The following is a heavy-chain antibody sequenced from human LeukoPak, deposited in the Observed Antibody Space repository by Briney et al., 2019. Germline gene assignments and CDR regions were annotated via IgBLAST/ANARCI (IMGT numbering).Heavy chain of an antibody. D-gene: IGHD4-17*01. Sequence: SETLSLTCAVYGESFSGYYWSWIRQPPGKGLEWIGEINHSESTNYNPSLKSRVTISVDTSKNQFSLKMTSVTAADTAVYYCATLRSGHYYYSMDVWGKGTTVTVSS. J-gene: IGHJ6*04. CDR2: INHSEST. CDR3: ATLRSGHYYYSMDV. CDR1: GESFSGYY. V-gene: IGHV4-34*01.